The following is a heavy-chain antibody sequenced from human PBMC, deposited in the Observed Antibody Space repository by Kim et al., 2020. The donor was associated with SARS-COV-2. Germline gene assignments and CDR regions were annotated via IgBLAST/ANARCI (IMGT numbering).Heavy chain of an antibody. CDR1: AFSFNYYN. CDR3: VREPYCTKSACYGFDI. Sequence: WGSLRLSCEASAFSFNYYNMHWVRQAPGKGLDWVSYINIDSDAIHYADSVKGRFTVSRDNAKNSLYLQMNNLKDEDTAVYYCVREPYCTKSACYGFDIWG. V-gene: IGHV3-48*02. CDR2: INIDSDAI. J-gene: IGHJ3*02. D-gene: IGHD2-8*01.